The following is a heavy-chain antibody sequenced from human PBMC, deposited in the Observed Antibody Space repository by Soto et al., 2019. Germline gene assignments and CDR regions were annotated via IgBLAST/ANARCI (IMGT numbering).Heavy chain of an antibody. CDR2: INHSGST. Sequence: SETLSLTCAVYGGSFSGYYWSWIRQPPGKGLEWIGEINHSGSTNYNPSLKSRVTISVDTSKNQFSLKLSSVTAADTAVYYCARARAVLLWFGELHWFDPWGQGTLVTVS. V-gene: IGHV4-34*01. CDR3: ARARAVLLWFGELHWFDP. D-gene: IGHD3-10*01. J-gene: IGHJ5*02. CDR1: GGSFSGYY.